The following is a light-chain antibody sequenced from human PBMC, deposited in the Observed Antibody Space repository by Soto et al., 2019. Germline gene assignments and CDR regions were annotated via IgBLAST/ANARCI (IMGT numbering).Light chain of an antibody. Sequence: DIQMTQSPSTLSGSVGDRVTITCRASQTISSWLAWYQQKPGKAPKLLIYKASTLKSGDPSRFSGSGSGTEFTLTISSLQPDDFATYYCQHYNSYSEEFGQGTKV. CDR1: QTISSW. CDR3: QHYNSYSEE. CDR2: KAS. V-gene: IGKV1-5*03. J-gene: IGKJ1*01.